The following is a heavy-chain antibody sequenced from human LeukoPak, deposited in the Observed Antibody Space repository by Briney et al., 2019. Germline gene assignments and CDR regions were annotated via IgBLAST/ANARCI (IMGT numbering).Heavy chain of an antibody. CDR3: ARATIAATLDY. V-gene: IGHV4-34*01. D-gene: IGHD6-6*01. CDR2: INHSGST. Sequence: SETLSLTCAVYGGSFSGYYWSWIRQPPGKGLEWIGEINHSGSTNYNPSLKSRVTISVDTSKNQFSLELSSVTAADTAVYYCARATIAATLDYWGQGTLVTVSS. CDR1: GGSFSGYY. J-gene: IGHJ4*02.